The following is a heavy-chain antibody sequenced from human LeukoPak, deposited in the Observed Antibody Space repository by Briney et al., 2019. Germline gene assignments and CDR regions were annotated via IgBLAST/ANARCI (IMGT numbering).Heavy chain of an antibody. D-gene: IGHD4-23*01. CDR2: IHTSEST. V-gene: IGHV4-4*09. CDR1: GGSISSSH. CDR3: ARGRSTVVTPNYYYYYCMDV. Sequence: SETLSLTCTVSGGSISSSHWSWIRQPPGKGLEWIGNIHTSESTNYSPSLKSRVTISLDSSRNQYSLKLSSVTAADTAVYYCARGRSTVVTPNYYYYYCMDVWGKGTTVTVSS. J-gene: IGHJ6*03.